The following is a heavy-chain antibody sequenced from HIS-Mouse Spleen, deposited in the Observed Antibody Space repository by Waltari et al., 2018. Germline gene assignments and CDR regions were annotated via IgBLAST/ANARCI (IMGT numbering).Heavy chain of an antibody. Sequence: QLQLQESGPGLVKPSETLSLTCTVSGGSISSSSYYWGWIRQPPGKGLEWIGSIYYSGGTYYNPALKSRVTISVDTSKNQFSLKLSSVTAADTAVYYCAIQSGVGSFDYWGQGTLVTVSS. D-gene: IGHD1-26*01. CDR3: AIQSGVGSFDY. CDR1: GGSISSSSYY. V-gene: IGHV4-39*01. CDR2: IYYSGGT. J-gene: IGHJ4*02.